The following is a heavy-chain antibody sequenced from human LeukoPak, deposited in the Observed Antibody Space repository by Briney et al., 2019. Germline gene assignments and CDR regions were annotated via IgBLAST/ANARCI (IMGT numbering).Heavy chain of an antibody. CDR3: AGTPRSQLERLRGDY. Sequence: GSSVKVSCKASGGTFSSYAISWVRQAPGQGLEWMGRIIPILGIANYAQKFQGRATITADKSTSTAYMELSSLRSEDTAEYCGAGTPRSQLERLRGDYWGQGTLVTVSS. J-gene: IGHJ4*02. D-gene: IGHD1-1*01. CDR2: IIPILGIA. V-gene: IGHV1-69*04. CDR1: GGTFSSYA.